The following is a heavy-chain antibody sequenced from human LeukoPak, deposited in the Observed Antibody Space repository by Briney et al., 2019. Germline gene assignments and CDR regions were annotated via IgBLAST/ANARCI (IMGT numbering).Heavy chain of an antibody. CDR1: GYTFTSYG. CDR3: ARSVDTPAGYFDWLSPWEDY. CDR2: IRAYNGNT. V-gene: IGHV1-18*01. D-gene: IGHD3-9*01. J-gene: IGHJ4*02. Sequence: ASVKVSCKASGYTFTSYGISWVRQAPGQGLEWMGWIRAYNGNTNYAQKLQGRVTMTTDTSTSTAYMELRSLRSDDTAVYYCARSVDTPAGYFDWLSPWEDYWGQGTLVTVSS.